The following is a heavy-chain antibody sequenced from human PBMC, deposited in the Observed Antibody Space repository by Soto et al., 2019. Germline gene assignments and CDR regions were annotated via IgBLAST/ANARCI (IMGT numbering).Heavy chain of an antibody. D-gene: IGHD2-2*01. CDR3: ARAYGEYQPRYYYYYSGMDV. Sequence: QVQLVQSGAEVKKPGSSVKVSCKASGGTFSSYAISWVRQAPGQGLEWMGGIIPIFGTANYAQKFQGRVTITADESTRTAYLELSSLRSEDTAVYYCARAYGEYQPRYYYYYSGMDVWGQGTTVTVSS. J-gene: IGHJ6*02. CDR1: GGTFSSYA. V-gene: IGHV1-69*01. CDR2: IIPIFGTA.